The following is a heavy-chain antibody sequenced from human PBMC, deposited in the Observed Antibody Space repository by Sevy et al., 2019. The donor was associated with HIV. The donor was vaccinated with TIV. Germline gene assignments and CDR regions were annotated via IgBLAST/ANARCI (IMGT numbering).Heavy chain of an antibody. V-gene: IGHV3-23*01. J-gene: IGHJ4*02. CDR1: GFTFSSHA. CDR2: ISGSGGST. CDR3: AKDLGYCSGGSCLAFDY. D-gene: IGHD2-15*01. Sequence: GGSLRLSCAASGFTFSSHAMSWVRQAPGKGLEWVSAISGSGGSTYYADSVKGRFTISRDNSKNTLYLQMNSLRAEDTAVYYCAKDLGYCSGGSCLAFDYWGQGTLVTVSS.